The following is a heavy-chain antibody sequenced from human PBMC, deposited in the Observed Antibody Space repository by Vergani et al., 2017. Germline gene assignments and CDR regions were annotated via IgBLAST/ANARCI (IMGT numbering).Heavy chain of an antibody. CDR3: ARGDYGGPKSDAFDV. D-gene: IGHD4-23*01. Sequence: QVQLQESGPGLVKPSETLSLTCAVSGFSIDNGYYWDWIRQPPGKGLEWIGSIYRTGRTHFNPSLKSRVTISLDTSKSQFSLRLTSVTAADTAVYYCARGDYGGPKSDAFDVWGQGTVVTVSS. CDR1: GFSIDNGYY. V-gene: IGHV4-38-2*01. CDR2: IYRTGRT. J-gene: IGHJ3*01.